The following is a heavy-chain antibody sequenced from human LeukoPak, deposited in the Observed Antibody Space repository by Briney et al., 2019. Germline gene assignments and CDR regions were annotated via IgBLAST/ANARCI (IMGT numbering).Heavy chain of an antibody. CDR2: IYYSGST. V-gene: IGHV4-39*07. D-gene: IGHD3-22*01. CDR3: ARRGSSGYYYYYFDY. Sequence: SETLSLTCTVSGGSISSSSYYWGWIRQPPGKGLEWIGSIYYSGSTYYNPSLKSRVTISVDTSKNQFSLKLSSVTAADTAVYYCARRGSSGYYYYYFDYWGQGTLVTVSS. J-gene: IGHJ4*02. CDR1: GGSISSSSYY.